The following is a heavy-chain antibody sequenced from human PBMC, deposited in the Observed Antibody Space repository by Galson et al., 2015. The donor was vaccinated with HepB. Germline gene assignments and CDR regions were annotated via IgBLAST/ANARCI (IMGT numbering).Heavy chain of an antibody. Sequence: ETLSLTCSVSGGSISSYYWSWIRQPPGEGLEWIGYIYYSGSTKYNPSLKSRVTISIDTSKNQFSLKLSSVTAADTAVYYCARGPLFATPDTLYYFDYWGQGTLVTVSS. CDR3: ARGPLFATPDTLYYFDY. J-gene: IGHJ4*02. V-gene: IGHV4-59*01. CDR1: GGSISSYY. CDR2: IYYSGST. D-gene: IGHD3-16*01.